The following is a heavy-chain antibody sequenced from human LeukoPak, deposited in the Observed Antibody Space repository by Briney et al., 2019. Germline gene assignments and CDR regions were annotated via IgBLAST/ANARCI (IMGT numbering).Heavy chain of an antibody. CDR2: IKQDGSEK. D-gene: IGHD6-6*01. Sequence: PGGSLRLSCAASGFTFSSYWMSWVRQAPGKGLEWVANIKQDGSEKYYVDSVKGRFTISRDNAKNSLYLQMNSLRAEDTAVYYCARGPFEYSSSSGPFDYWGQGTLVTVSS. CDR1: GFTFSSYW. J-gene: IGHJ4*02. CDR3: ARGPFEYSSSSGPFDY. V-gene: IGHV3-7*01.